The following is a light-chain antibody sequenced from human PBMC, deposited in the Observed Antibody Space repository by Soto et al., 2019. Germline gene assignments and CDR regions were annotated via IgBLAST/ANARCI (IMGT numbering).Light chain of an antibody. CDR3: QQYDTSPWT. Sequence: EIVLTQSPGTLSLSPGERATLSCGTSQSLTTNYLAWYQQKPGQAPRLLIYDASSRATGIPDRFSGSGSGTDFTLTISRLEPEDFALYFCQQYDTSPWTFGQGTRWIS. V-gene: IGKV3-20*01. CDR2: DAS. J-gene: IGKJ1*01. CDR1: QSLTTNY.